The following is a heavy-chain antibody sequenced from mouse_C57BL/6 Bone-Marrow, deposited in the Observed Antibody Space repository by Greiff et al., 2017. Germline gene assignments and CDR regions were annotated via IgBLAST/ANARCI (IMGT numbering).Heavy chain of an antibody. CDR3: AKDYYGSSPSGFAY. Sequence: VQLQQPGAELVKPGASVKLSCKASGYTFTSYWMHWVQQRPGRGLEWIGRIDPNSGGTKYNEKFKSKATLTVDKPSSTAYMQLSSLTSEDSAVYDCAKDYYGSSPSGFAYWGQGTLVTVSA. CDR1: GYTFTSYW. CDR2: IDPNSGGT. V-gene: IGHV1-72*01. D-gene: IGHD1-1*01. J-gene: IGHJ3*01.